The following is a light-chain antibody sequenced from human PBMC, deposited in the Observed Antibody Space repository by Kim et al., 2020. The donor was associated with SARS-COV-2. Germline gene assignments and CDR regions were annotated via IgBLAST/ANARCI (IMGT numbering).Light chain of an antibody. V-gene: IGKV3-11*01. CDR3: QQRSNWWT. Sequence: SLSPGERATLSCRASQSVSSYLAGYQQKPGQAPRLLIYDASNRATGIPARFSGSGSGTDFTLTISSLEPEDFAVYYCQQRSNWWTFGQGTKVDIK. CDR1: QSVSSY. J-gene: IGKJ1*01. CDR2: DAS.